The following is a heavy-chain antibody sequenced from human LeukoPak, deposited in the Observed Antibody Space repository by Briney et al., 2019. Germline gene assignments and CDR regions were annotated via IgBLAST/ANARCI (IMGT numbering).Heavy chain of an antibody. CDR3: ARGGTGELPD. J-gene: IGHJ4*02. D-gene: IGHD1-26*01. V-gene: IGHV1-8*02. CDR2: INPNSGNT. CDR1: GYTFTGYY. Sequence: ASVKVSCKASGYTFTGYYMHWVRQAPGQGLEWMGWINPNSGNTGYAQKFQGRVTMTRNTSISTAYMELSSLRSEDTAVYYCARGGTGELPDWGQGTLVTVSS.